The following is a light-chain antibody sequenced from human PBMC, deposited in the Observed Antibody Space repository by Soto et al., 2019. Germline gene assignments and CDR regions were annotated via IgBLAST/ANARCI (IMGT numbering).Light chain of an antibody. CDR2: GNT. CDR3: LSFDSSLSVV. Sequence: QSVLTQPPSVSGAPGQRVTISCTGSSSNIGAGYDVRWYQQLPGRAPKLLIYGNTNRPSGVPDRFSGSKSGTSASLAITGLQAEDEADYYCLSFDSSLSVVFGGGIKLTVL. CDR1: SSNIGAGYD. J-gene: IGLJ2*01. V-gene: IGLV1-40*01.